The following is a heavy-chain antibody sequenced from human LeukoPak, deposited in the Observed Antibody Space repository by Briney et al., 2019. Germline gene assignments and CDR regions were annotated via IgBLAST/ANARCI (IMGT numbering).Heavy chain of an antibody. CDR1: GFSFSNYG. CDR3: AKGHASEPQYRSSWYDDFDY. J-gene: IGHJ4*02. CDR2: VSNDGSSK. V-gene: IGHV3-30*18. D-gene: IGHD6-13*01. Sequence: GGSLRLSCAASGFSFSNYGMHWVRQAPGKGLEWVAAVSNDGSSKYYGDSVKGRFTISRDNSQNMLYFQMNSLRVEDTAVYYCAKGHASEPQYRSSWYDDFDYWGQGTLVTVSS.